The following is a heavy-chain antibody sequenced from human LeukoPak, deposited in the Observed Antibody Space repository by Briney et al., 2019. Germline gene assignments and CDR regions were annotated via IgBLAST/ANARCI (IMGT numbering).Heavy chain of an antibody. CDR2: IYSGGNT. Sequence: GGSLRLSCAASGFTVRNTYMTWVRQAPGKGLEWVSVIYSGGNTYYADSVKGRFTTSRDNSKNTLFLQMNSLRAEDTAMYFCARGGSVGSYYYFDYWGQGTLVTVSS. CDR3: ARGGSVGSYYYFDY. J-gene: IGHJ4*02. CDR1: GFTVRNTY. D-gene: IGHD1-26*01. V-gene: IGHV3-53*01.